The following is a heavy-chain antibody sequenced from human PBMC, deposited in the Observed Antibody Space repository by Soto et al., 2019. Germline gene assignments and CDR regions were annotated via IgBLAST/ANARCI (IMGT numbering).Heavy chain of an antibody. Sequence: GGSLRLSCAASGFTFSSYGMHWVRQAPGKGLEWVAVIWYDGSNKYYADSVKGRFTISRDNSKNTLYLQMNSLRAEDRVVYYCARDKVGRYCSSTSCLFDYWGQGTLVTVSS. CDR3: ARDKVGRYCSSTSCLFDY. D-gene: IGHD2-2*01. CDR2: IWYDGSNK. V-gene: IGHV3-33*01. J-gene: IGHJ4*02. CDR1: GFTFSSYG.